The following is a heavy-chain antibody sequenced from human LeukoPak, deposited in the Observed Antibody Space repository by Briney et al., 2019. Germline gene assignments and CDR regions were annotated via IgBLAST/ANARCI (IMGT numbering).Heavy chain of an antibody. D-gene: IGHD5/OR15-5a*01. CDR2: ISSSSSYA. Sequence: GGSLRLSCAASGFTFSQYYMTWIRQAPGKGLEWISYISSSSSYANYADSVKGRFTISRDNDKNTVCLQMNSLRVDDTAVYYCARDLSRLSVWGQGTLVTVSS. CDR1: GFTFSQYY. J-gene: IGHJ4*02. CDR3: ARDLSRLSV. V-gene: IGHV3-11*05.